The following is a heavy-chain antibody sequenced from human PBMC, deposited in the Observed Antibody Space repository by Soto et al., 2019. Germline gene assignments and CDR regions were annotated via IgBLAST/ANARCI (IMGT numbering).Heavy chain of an antibody. Sequence: GGSLRLSCAASGFTFIDYWMSWVRQAPGKGLEWVGSVNQDGSGGYYVDSLKGRFTISRDNAKNSLFLQMHNLRAEDTAVYYCASRGAAGIHFDSWGQGALVTVSS. D-gene: IGHD5-12*01. CDR2: VNQDGSGG. J-gene: IGHJ4*02. CDR3: ASRGAAGIHFDS. CDR1: GFTFIDYW. V-gene: IGHV3-7*03.